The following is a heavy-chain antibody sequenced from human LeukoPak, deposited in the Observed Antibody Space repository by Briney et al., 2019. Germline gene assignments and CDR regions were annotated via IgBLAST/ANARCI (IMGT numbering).Heavy chain of an antibody. Sequence: GGSLRLSCAASGFTFSSYSMNWVRRAPGKGLEWVPSISSSSSSYIYYADSVKGRFTISRDNAKNSLYLQMNSLRAEDTAVYYCARAGRLSIFDYWGQGTLVTVSS. J-gene: IGHJ4*02. V-gene: IGHV3-21*01. CDR2: ISSSSSSYI. CDR3: ARAGRLSIFDY. D-gene: IGHD2/OR15-2a*01. CDR1: GFTFSSYS.